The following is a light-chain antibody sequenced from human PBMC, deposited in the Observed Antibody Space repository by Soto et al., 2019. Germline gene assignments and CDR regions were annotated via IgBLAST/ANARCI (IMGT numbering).Light chain of an antibody. V-gene: IGKV3-15*01. Sequence: EIVMTQSPATLSVSPGERATLSCRASQSVSSYLAWYQKKPGQAPRLLVYGAFIRATGVPARFSGSQSGTEFTLTISSLQSEDFAVYYCQHYSNWPLTFGGGTKV. CDR3: QHYSNWPLT. CDR2: GAF. CDR1: QSVSSY. J-gene: IGKJ4*01.